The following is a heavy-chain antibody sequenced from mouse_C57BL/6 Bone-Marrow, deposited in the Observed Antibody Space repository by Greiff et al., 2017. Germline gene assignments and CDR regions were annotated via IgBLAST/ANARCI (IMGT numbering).Heavy chain of an antibody. Sequence: VQLKESGAELVRPGASVKLSCTASGFNIKDDYMHWVKQRPEQGLEWIGWIDPENGDTEYASKFQGKATIAADTSSNTAYLQISRLTSEDTAVYYCTTDYGRRCAYWGQGTLVTVSA. CDR1: GFNIKDDY. CDR3: TTDYGRRCAY. V-gene: IGHV14-4*01. D-gene: IGHD1-1*01. CDR2: IDPENGDT. J-gene: IGHJ3*01.